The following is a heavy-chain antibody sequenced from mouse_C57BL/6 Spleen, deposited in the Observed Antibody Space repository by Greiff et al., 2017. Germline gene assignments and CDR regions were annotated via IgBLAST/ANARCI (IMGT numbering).Heavy chain of an antibody. J-gene: IGHJ1*03. CDR1: GFTFSDYY. CDR3: ARCITTKGYFDV. Sequence: EVMLVESGGGLVQPGGSLKLSCAASGFTFSDYYMYWVRQTPEKRLEWVAYISNGGGSTYYPDTVKGRFTISRDNAKNTLYLQMSRLKSEDTAMYYCARCITTKGYFDVWGTGTTVTVSS. CDR2: ISNGGGST. V-gene: IGHV5-12*01. D-gene: IGHD1-1*01.